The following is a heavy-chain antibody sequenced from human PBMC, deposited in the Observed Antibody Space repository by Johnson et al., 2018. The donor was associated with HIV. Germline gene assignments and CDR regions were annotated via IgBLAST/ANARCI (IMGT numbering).Heavy chain of an antibody. J-gene: IGHJ3*02. CDR3: ARPVIAADDAFDI. CDR2: ILSKTDGGTT. D-gene: IGHD6-13*01. CDR1: GFTFSNAW. V-gene: IGHV3-15*01. Sequence: VQLVESGGGLVQPGGSLRLSCAASGFTFSNAWMNWVRQAPGKGLEWVGRILSKTDGGTTDYAAPVKGRFTISRDNAKNSLYLQMNSLRAEDTAVYYCARPVIAADDAFDIWGQGTMVTVSS.